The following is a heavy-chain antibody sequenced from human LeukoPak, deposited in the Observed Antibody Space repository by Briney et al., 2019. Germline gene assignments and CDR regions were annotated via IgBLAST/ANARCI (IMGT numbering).Heavy chain of an antibody. CDR2: IYYSGST. V-gene: IGHV4-59*01. J-gene: IGHJ6*03. CDR1: GGSISSYY. CDR3: ARSGDRGYYYYMDV. Sequence: SETLSLTCTVSGGSISSYYWSWIRQPPGKGLEWIGYIYYSGSTNYNPSLKSRVTISVDTSKNQSSLKLSSVTAADTAVYYCARSGDRGYYYYMDVWGKGTTVTVSS.